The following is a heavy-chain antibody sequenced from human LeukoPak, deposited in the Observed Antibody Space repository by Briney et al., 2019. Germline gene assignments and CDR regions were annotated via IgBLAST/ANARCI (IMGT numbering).Heavy chain of an antibody. D-gene: IGHD6-13*01. CDR2: INPSGSGT. J-gene: IGHJ5*02. CDR1: GYSATTFY. Sequence: ASVKVSCKASGYSATTFYTYWLRQAPGQGLEWMGVINPSGSGTHYAQKFQGRVTLTRDTSTSTAYMELSSLNSEDTGVYYCAIFLYRSKWKEGWFDPWGQGTLVTVSS. CDR3: AIFLYRSKWKEGWFDP. V-gene: IGHV1-46*01.